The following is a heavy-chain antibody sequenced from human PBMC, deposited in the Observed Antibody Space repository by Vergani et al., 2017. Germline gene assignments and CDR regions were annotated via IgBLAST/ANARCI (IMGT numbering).Heavy chain of an antibody. CDR2: IIPLFGTA. V-gene: IGHV1-69*18. J-gene: IGHJ3*02. D-gene: IGHD3-3*01. CDR1: GGTFSSYA. Sequence: QVQLVQSGAEVKKPGSSVKVSCKASGGTFSSYAISWVRQAPGQGLEWMGRIIPLFGTANYAQKFQGRVTITADESTSTAYMELSSLRSEDTAVYYCARSPITILGVVVLSNDAFDIWGQGTMVTVSS. CDR3: ARSPITILGVVVLSNDAFDI.